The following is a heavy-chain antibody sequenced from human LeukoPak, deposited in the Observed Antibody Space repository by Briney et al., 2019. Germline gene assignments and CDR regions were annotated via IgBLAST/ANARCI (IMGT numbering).Heavy chain of an antibody. CDR1: GYTFTNYY. V-gene: IGHV1-46*01. CDR3: ARVQGGYNHFDY. D-gene: IGHD5-24*01. J-gene: IGHJ4*02. CDR2: INPNGGIT. Sequence: GASVKVSCKASGYTFTNYYMHWVRQAPGQGLEWMGIINPNGGITSYVQKFQGRVTMTRDTSTSTVYMELSSLRSEDTAVYYCARVQGGYNHFDYWGQGTLVTVSS.